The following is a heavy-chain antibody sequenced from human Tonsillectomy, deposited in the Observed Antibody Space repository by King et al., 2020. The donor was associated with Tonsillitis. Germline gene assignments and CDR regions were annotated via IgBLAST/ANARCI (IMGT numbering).Heavy chain of an antibody. CDR3: ARRRNGLSSYYFDY. V-gene: IGHV1-18*01. CDR2: ISENNGKT. J-gene: IGHJ4*02. Sequence: QLVQSGAEVKNRGASVRVSCKASGFTFSSFGITWVRQAPGQGLEWLGWISENNGKTDYAKNLQGRVIMTADTSTATAYMELRNLRSDDTAVYFCARRRNGLSSYYFDYWGQGTLVSVSS. D-gene: IGHD2/OR15-2a*01. CDR1: GFTFSSFG.